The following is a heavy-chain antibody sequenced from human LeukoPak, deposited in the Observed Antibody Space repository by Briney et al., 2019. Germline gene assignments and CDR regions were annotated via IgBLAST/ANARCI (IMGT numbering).Heavy chain of an antibody. CDR3: ARDYDDYYYYYMDV. V-gene: IGHV4-4*07. Sequence: PSETLSLTCTVSGGSISSYYWSWIRQPAGKGLEWIGRIYTSGSTNYNPSLKSRVTISVDTSKNQFSLKLSSVTAADTAVYYCARDYDDYYYYYMDVWGKGTTVTVSS. J-gene: IGHJ6*03. CDR1: GGSISSYY. CDR2: IYTSGST. D-gene: IGHD3-3*01.